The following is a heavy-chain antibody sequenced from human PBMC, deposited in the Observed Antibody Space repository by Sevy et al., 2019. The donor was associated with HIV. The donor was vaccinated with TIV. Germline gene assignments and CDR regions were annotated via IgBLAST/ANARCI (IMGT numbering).Heavy chain of an antibody. CDR3: ARGRVGDSSSWYGAFDV. V-gene: IGHV4-30-2*01. J-gene: IGHJ3*01. Sequence: SETLSLTCAVSGGSINSGGYSWSWIRQPPGKGLEWIGYIFQSGATYYIPSLQSRVSISVDISKNQFSLNLRSVTAADTAVYYCARGRVGDSSSWYGAFDVWGQGTMVTVSS. CDR1: GGSINSGGYS. D-gene: IGHD6-13*01. CDR2: IFQSGAT.